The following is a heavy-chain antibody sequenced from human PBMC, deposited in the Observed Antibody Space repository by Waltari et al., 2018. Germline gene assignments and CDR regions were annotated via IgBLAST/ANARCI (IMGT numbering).Heavy chain of an antibody. Sequence: QVQLQESGPGLVKPSETLSLTCTVSGDSIGSDYWSWIRQPPGKGLEWIGYIYYSGSNNYNPSHKSRVTISVDTSKNQFSLKLSSVTAADTAVYYCARDGSSGWKNWFDPWGQGTLVTVSS. D-gene: IGHD6-19*01. J-gene: IGHJ5*02. CDR1: GDSIGSDY. V-gene: IGHV4-59*01. CDR2: IYYSGSN. CDR3: ARDGSSGWKNWFDP.